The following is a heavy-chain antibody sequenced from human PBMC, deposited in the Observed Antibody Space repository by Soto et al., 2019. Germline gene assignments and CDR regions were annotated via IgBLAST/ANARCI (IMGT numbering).Heavy chain of an antibody. CDR1: GGTFSSYT. CDR2: IIPILGIA. CDR3: AKEAYCSGGSCPRDY. V-gene: IGHV1-69*08. Sequence: QVQLVQSGAEVKKPGSSVKVSCKASGGTFSSYTISWVRQAPGQGLEWMGRIIPILGIANYAQKFQGRVTITADKSTSTAYMELSSLRSEDTAVYYCAKEAYCSGGSCPRDYWGQGTLVTVSS. D-gene: IGHD2-15*01. J-gene: IGHJ4*02.